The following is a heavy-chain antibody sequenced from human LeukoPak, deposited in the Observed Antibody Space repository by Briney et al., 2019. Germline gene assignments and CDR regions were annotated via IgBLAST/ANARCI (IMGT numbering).Heavy chain of an antibody. V-gene: IGHV3-30-3*01. Sequence: GGARRLSCAASAFTLSTYAMHWVRQAPGKGLGWVALISYDGSNEYYAESVKGRFTISRDNSKNTLYLQMNSLRAEDTAVYYCAKDKSSVGSSWFFDYWGQGTLVTVSS. J-gene: IGHJ4*02. D-gene: IGHD6-13*01. CDR2: ISYDGSNE. CDR3: AKDKSSVGSSWFFDY. CDR1: AFTLSTYA.